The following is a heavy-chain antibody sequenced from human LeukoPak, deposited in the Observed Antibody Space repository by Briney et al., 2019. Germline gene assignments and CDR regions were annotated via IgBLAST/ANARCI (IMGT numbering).Heavy chain of an antibody. Sequence: SETLSLPCTVSDGSIRSSTSYGGWIRQPPGRGLEWTGSLYYSESTYYNRSLKSRVTMSVDTSKIQFSLKLSSVTAVDTAVYYCATSRVAMVRGVIMTPAVRWGQGTLVTVSS. D-gene: IGHD3-10*01. CDR1: DGSIRSSTSY. V-gene: IGHV4-39*01. CDR2: LYYSEST. J-gene: IGHJ4*02. CDR3: ATSRVAMVRGVIMTPAVR.